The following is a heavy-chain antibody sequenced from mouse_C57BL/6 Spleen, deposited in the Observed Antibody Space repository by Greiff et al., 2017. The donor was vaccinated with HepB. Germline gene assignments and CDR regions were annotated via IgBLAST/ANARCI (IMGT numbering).Heavy chain of an antibody. V-gene: IGHV1-82*01. CDR3: ARTMVTTRGFAY. J-gene: IGHJ3*01. CDR2: IYPGDGDT. CDR1: GYAFSSSW. Sequence: VKLMESGPELVKPGASVKISCKASGYAFSSSWMNWVKQRPGKGLEWIGRIYPGDGDTNYNGKFKGKATLTADKSSSTAYMQLSSLTSEDSAVYFCARTMVTTRGFAYWGQGTLVTVSA. D-gene: IGHD2-2*01.